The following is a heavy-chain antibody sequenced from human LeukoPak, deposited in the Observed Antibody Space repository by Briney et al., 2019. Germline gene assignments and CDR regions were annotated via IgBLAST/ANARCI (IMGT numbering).Heavy chain of an antibody. Sequence: ASVKVSCKASGYTFTSYDTNWVRQATGQGLEWMGWMNPNSGNTGYAQKFQGRVTMTRNTSISTAYMELSSLRSEDTAVYYCARGPILTGYRCYYYYYYMDVWGKGTTVTISS. CDR2: MNPNSGNT. CDR1: GYTFTSYD. CDR3: ARGPILTGYRCYYYYYYMDV. J-gene: IGHJ6*03. V-gene: IGHV1-8*01. D-gene: IGHD3-9*01.